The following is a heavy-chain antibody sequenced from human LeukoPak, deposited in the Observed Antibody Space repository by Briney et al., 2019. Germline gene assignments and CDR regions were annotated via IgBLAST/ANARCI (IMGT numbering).Heavy chain of an antibody. J-gene: IGHJ4*02. CDR1: GYTFTNYG. Sequence: ASVKVSCKASGYTFTNYGISWVRQAPGQGLECMGWISAYNGNTNYAQRFQGRVTMTTDTSTSAAYMELRSLRSDDTAVYYCARVRDYGGIGEDYWGQGTLVTVSS. V-gene: IGHV1-18*01. D-gene: IGHD3-16*01. CDR2: ISAYNGNT. CDR3: ARVRDYGGIGEDY.